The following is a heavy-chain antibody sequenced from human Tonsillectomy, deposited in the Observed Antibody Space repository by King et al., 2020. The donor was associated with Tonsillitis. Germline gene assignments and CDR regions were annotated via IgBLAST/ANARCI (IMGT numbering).Heavy chain of an antibody. CDR3: ARPAGYCSSTSAGCYFEY. D-gene: IGHD2-2*01. V-gene: IGHV5-51*01. CDR2: IYPGDCDT. CDR1: GYSFTSYW. J-gene: IGHJ4*02. Sequence: VQLVESGAEVKKPGESLKISCKGSGYSFTSYWIGWVRQMPGKGLEWMGIIYPGDCDTRYSPSFQGHVTFSGDKSISTASLQWSSLKASDTAMYYCARPAGYCSSTSAGCYFEYWGQGTLVTVSS.